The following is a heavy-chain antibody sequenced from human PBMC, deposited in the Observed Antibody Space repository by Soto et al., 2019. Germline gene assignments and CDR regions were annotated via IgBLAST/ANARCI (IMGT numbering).Heavy chain of an antibody. D-gene: IGHD3-10*01. CDR1: GFTFNYAW. V-gene: IGHV3-15*01. Sequence: EVQLVESGGGLVKPGESLRLSCTASGFTFNYAWMSWVRQAPGKGLEWVARIRTKTDDEATVYAAPVKGRFSVSRDDSKNTVHLQMNSLKTEDTAVYYCAKGATTGTFFDYWGQGILVTVSS. J-gene: IGHJ4*02. CDR2: IRTKTDDEAT. CDR3: AKGATTGTFFDY.